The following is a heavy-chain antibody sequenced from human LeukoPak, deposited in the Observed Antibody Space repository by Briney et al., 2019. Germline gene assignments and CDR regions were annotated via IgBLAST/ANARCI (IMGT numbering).Heavy chain of an antibody. D-gene: IGHD2-21*02. CDR3: ARDVWGDRDGFFDF. V-gene: IGHV3-74*01. J-gene: IGHJ4*03. CDR2: INTGGSST. CDR1: GFTFSNAW. Sequence: PGGSLRLSCAAPGFTFSNAWMSWVRQAPGKGLVWVARINTGGSSTSYGGSVQGRFTISRDNAKNTLYLQMNSLRPEDTAVYYCARDVWGDRDGFFDFWGQGTLVTVSS.